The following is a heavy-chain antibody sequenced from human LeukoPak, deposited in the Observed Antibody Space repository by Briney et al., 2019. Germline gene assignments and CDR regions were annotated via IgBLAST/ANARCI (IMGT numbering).Heavy chain of an antibody. CDR1: GGSFSGYY. V-gene: IGHV4-34*01. Sequence: PSETLSLTCAVYGGSFSGYYWSWIRQPPGKGLEWIGEINHSGSTNYNPSLKSRVTISVDTSKNQFSLKLSSVTAADTAVYYCAKDRDTSGYYSHYFDDWGQGTLVTVSS. D-gene: IGHD3-22*01. CDR2: INHSGST. J-gene: IGHJ4*02. CDR3: AKDRDTSGYYSHYFDD.